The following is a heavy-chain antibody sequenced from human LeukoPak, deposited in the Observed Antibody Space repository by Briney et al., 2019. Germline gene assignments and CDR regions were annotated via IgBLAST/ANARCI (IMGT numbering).Heavy chain of an antibody. Sequence: GESLKISCKGSGDSFSTYWIGWVRQMPGKGLEWMGIIYPGDSDTRYSPSFQGQVTISADKSISTAYLQWSSLKASDTAMYYCARQGDSSGYYNLHFDYWGQGTLVTVSS. D-gene: IGHD3-22*01. V-gene: IGHV5-51*01. J-gene: IGHJ4*02. CDR1: GDSFSTYW. CDR2: IYPGDSDT. CDR3: ARQGDSSGYYNLHFDY.